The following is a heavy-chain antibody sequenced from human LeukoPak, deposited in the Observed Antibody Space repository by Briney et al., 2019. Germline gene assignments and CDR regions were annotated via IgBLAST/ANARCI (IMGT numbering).Heavy chain of an antibody. CDR1: GGSISSSSYY. Sequence: PSETLSLTCTVSGGSISSSSYYWGWIRQPPGKGLEWIVSIYYSGSTYYNPSLKSRVTISVDTSKNQFSLKLSAVTAADTAVYYCAGDSYYYDSSGFWGQGTLVTVSS. CDR3: AGDSYYYDSSGF. V-gene: IGHV4-39*01. D-gene: IGHD3-22*01. CDR2: IYYSGST. J-gene: IGHJ4*02.